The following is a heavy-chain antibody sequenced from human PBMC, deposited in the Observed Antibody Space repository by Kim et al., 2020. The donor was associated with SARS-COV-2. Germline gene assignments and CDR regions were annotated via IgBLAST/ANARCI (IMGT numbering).Heavy chain of an antibody. V-gene: IGHV1-2*06. J-gene: IGHJ3*02. Sequence: ASVKVSCKASGYTFIDYYMHWVRQAPGQGLEWMGRIIPSNGVTEYAQKFQGRVTMTRDTSITTAYMELTRLRSDDTAVYYCARETSSFTSGWYDAMDIWGRGTMVTVSS. CDR3: ARETSSFTSGWYDAMDI. D-gene: IGHD6-19*01. CDR1: GYTFIDYY. CDR2: IIPSNGVT.